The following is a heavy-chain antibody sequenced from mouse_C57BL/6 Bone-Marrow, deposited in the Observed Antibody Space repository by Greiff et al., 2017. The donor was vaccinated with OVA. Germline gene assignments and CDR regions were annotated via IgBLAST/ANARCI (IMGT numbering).Heavy chain of an antibody. CDR2: IYPRDGST. J-gene: IGHJ1*03. CDR3: ARLYYYGSSYGYFDV. D-gene: IGHD1-1*01. Sequence: QVHVKQSDAELVKPGASVKISCKVSGYTFTDHTIHWMKQRPEQGLEWIGYIYPRDGSTKYNEKFKGKATLTADKSSSTAYMQLNSLTSEDSAVYFCARLYYYGSSYGYFDVWGTGTTVTVSS. V-gene: IGHV1-78*01. CDR1: GYTFTDHT.